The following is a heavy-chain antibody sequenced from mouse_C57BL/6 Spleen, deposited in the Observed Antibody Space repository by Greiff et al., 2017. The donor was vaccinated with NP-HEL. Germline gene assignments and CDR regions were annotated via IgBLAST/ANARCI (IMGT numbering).Heavy chain of an antibody. J-gene: IGHJ1*03. CDR1: GYTFTSYW. V-gene: IGHV1-5*01. Sequence: EVQLQQSGTVLARPGASVKMSCKTSGYTFTSYWMHWVKQRPGQGLEWIGAIYPGNSDTSYNQKFKGKAKLTAVTSASTAYMELSSLTNEDSAVYYWTRSNYQYWYFDVWGTRTTVTVSS. D-gene: IGHD2-5*01. CDR3: TRSNYQYWYFDV. CDR2: IYPGNSDT.